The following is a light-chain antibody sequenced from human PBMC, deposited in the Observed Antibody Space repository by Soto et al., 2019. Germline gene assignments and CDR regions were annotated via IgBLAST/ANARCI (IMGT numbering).Light chain of an antibody. CDR1: QSVRGNY. V-gene: IGKV3-20*01. J-gene: IGKJ2*01. CDR3: QQYYSSPLYT. Sequence: DIVLTQSPGTLSLSQGERATLSCRASQSVRGNYLAWYQQKPGQAPRLLIYGASSRATGIPDRFSGSGSGTDFTLTISRLEPEDWAEYYCQQYYSSPLYTFGHGTKLEIK. CDR2: GAS.